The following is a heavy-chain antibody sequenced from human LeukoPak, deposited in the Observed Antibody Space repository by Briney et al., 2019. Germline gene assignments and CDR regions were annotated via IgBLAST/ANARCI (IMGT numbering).Heavy chain of an antibody. CDR3: ARDFCSTSCNLGY. CDR1: GGTFSSYA. Sequence: SVKVSCKASGGTFSSYAISWVRQAPGQGLEWMGGIIPIFGTANYAQKFQGRVTITADESTSTAYMELSSLRSEDTAVYYCARDFCSTSCNLGYWGQGTLVTVSP. J-gene: IGHJ4*02. CDR2: IIPIFGTA. V-gene: IGHV1-69*13. D-gene: IGHD2-2*01.